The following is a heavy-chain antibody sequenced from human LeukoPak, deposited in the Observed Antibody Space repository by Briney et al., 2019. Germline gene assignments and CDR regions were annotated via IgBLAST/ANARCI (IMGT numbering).Heavy chain of an antibody. CDR1: GFTFSSYW. CDR3: AKVLELLWTPGGVHY. CDR2: ISYDGSNK. Sequence: PGGSLRLSCAASGFTFSSYWMSWVRQAPGKGLEWVAVISYDGSNKYYADSVKGRFTISRDNSKNTLYLQMNSLRAEDTAVYYCAKVLELLWTPGGVHYWGQGTLVTVSS. J-gene: IGHJ4*02. D-gene: IGHD3-10*01. V-gene: IGHV3-30*18.